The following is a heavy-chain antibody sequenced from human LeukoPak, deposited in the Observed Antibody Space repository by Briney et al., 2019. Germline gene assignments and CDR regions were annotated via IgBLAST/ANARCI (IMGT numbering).Heavy chain of an antibody. CDR3: ARAKYISSWYRGPDWFDP. CDR2: IYHSGST. J-gene: IGHJ5*02. Sequence: SETLSLTCTVSGVSISSSNSYWGWIRQPPGKGLEWIGSIYHSGSTYYNPSLKSRVTISVDTSKNQFSLKLSSVTAADTAVYYCARAKYISSWYRGPDWFDPWGQGTLVTVSS. CDR1: GVSISSSNSY. D-gene: IGHD6-13*01. V-gene: IGHV4-39*07.